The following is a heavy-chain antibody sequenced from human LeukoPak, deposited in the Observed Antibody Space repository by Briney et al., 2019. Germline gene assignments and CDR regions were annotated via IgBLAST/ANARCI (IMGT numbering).Heavy chain of an antibody. Sequence: PGGSLRLSCAASGFTFSSYAMSWVRQAPGKGLEWVSAISGSGGSTYYADSVKGRFTISRDNSKNTLYLQMNSLRAEDAAVYYCVKVERNYDFWSGYSYFDYWGQGTLVTVSS. CDR2: ISGSGGST. D-gene: IGHD3-3*01. J-gene: IGHJ4*02. CDR1: GFTFSSYA. V-gene: IGHV3-23*01. CDR3: VKVERNYDFWSGYSYFDY.